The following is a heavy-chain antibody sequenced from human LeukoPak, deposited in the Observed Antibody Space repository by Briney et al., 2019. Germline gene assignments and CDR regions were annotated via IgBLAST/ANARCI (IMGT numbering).Heavy chain of an antibody. Sequence: GGSLRLSCAASGFTFSSYSMNWVRQAPGKGLEWVSYISSGSSTIYYADSVKGRFTISRDNAKNSLYLQMNSLRAEDTAVYYCAREGDWGQGTLVTVSS. V-gene: IGHV3-48*01. CDR2: ISSGSSTI. CDR3: AREGD. CDR1: GFTFSSYS. J-gene: IGHJ4*02.